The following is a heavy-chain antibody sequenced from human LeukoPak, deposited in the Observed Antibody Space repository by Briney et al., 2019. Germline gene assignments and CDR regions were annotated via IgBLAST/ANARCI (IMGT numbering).Heavy chain of an antibody. CDR1: GYTFTSYG. CDR2: INPNSGGT. V-gene: IGHV1-18*01. Sequence: ASVKVSCKASGYTFTSYGISWVRQAPGQGLEWMGWINPNSGGTNYAQKLQGRVTMTTDTSTSTAYMELRSLRSDDTAVYYCARGPPYYYGSGSSPADPWGQGTLVTVSS. D-gene: IGHD3-10*01. CDR3: ARGPPYYYGSGSSPADP. J-gene: IGHJ5*02.